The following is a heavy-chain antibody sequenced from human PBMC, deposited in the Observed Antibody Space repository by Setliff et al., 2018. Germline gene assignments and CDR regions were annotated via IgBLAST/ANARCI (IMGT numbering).Heavy chain of an antibody. V-gene: IGHV1-46*01. CDR1: GHSLTSNH. CDR2: INPNDGYT. CDR3: IVNMVRPVTGLDS. J-gene: IGHJ4*02. Sequence: ASVKVSCKASGHSLTSNHFHWGRQAPGKGLEWMGTINPNDGYTIYAPAFQGRAAMTTDTSTGTAYMVLSGLTSADTAIYYCIVNMVRPVTGLDSWGPGTLVTVSS. D-gene: IGHD2-15*01.